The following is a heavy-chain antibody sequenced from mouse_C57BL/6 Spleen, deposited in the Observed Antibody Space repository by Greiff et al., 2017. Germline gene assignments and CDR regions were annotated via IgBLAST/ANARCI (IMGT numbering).Heavy chain of an antibody. V-gene: IGHV5-17*01. D-gene: IGHD2-12*01. Sequence: EVKLMESGGGLVKPGGSLKLSCAASGFTFSDYGMHWVRQAPAKGLEWVAYISSGSSTIYYADTVKGRFTISRDNAKNTLFLQMTSLRSEDTAMYYCANDSYEVYWYFDVGGTGTTVTVSS. CDR3: ANDSYEVYWYFDV. CDR2: ISSGSSTI. J-gene: IGHJ1*03. CDR1: GFTFSDYG.